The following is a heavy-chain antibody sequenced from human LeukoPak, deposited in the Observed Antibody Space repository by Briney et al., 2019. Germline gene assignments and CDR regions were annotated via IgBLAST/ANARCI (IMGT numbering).Heavy chain of an antibody. CDR2: ISHSGST. CDR1: GGSISSGGYS. V-gene: IGHV4-30-2*01. CDR3: ARDPRYSSGWYFDY. Sequence: SETLSLTCAVSGGSISSGGYSWSWIRQPPGKGLEWIGEISHSGSTYYNPSLKSRVTISVDTSKTQFSLRLSIVTAADTAVYYCARDPRYSSGWYFDYWGQGTLVTVSS. D-gene: IGHD6-19*01. J-gene: IGHJ4*02.